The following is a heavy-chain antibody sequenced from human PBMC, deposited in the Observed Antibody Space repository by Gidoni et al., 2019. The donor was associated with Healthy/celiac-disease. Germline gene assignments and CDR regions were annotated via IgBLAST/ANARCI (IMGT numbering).Heavy chain of an antibody. CDR2: IYYSGST. D-gene: IGHD6-25*01. CDR1: GGSISSYY. V-gene: IGHV4-59*01. CDR3: ARTGSTATGGLNWYFDL. J-gene: IGHJ2*01. Sequence: QVQLQESGPGLVKPSETLYLHCTVSGGSISSYYWSWIRQPPGKGLEWIGYIYYSGSTNYNPSLKSRVTISVDTSKNQFSLKLSSVTAADTAVYYCARTGSTATGGLNWYFDLWGRGTLVTVSS.